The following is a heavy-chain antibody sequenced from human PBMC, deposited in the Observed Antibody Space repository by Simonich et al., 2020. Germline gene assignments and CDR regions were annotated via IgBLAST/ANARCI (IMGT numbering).Heavy chain of an antibody. CDR1: GFTFSSYA. J-gene: IGHJ5*02. D-gene: IGHD1-26*01. CDR2: ISGGGGST. CDR3: AKDSSLVGATDWFDP. Sequence: EVQLLESGGGLVQPGGSLRLSCAASGFTFSSYAMSWVRQAPAKGLEWVSAISGGGGSTNDADSVKGRFTISRDNSKNTLYLQMNSLRAEDTAVYYCAKDSSLVGATDWFDPWGQGTLVTVSS. V-gene: IGHV3-23*01.